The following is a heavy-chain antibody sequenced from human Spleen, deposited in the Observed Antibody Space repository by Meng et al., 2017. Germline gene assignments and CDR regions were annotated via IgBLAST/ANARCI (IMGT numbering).Heavy chain of an antibody. CDR2: ISIRGDTT. Sequence: GGSLRLSCVVSGFTFSNAAMSWVRQAPGKGLEYVSGISIRGDTTYYADSVKGRFTISRDNSKNTLYLEMNSLRDEDTAVYYCARDMCTSTSCYRTDGFDIWGQGTMVTVSS. CDR3: ARDMCTSTSCYRTDGFDI. V-gene: IGHV3-23*01. D-gene: IGHD2-2*01. J-gene: IGHJ3*02. CDR1: GFTFSNAA.